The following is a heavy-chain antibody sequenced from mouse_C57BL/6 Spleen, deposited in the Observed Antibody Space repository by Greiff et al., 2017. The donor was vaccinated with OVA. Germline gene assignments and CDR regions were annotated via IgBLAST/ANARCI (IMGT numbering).Heavy chain of an antibody. J-gene: IGHJ1*03. CDR3: ARSHTVVAHWYFDV. CDR2: IWWDDDK. V-gene: IGHV8-8*01. D-gene: IGHD1-1*01. CDR1: GFSLSTFGMG. Sequence: QVTLKESGPGILQPSQTLSLTCSFSGFSLSTFGMGVGWIRQPSGKGLEWLAHIWWDDDKYYNPALKSRLTISKDTSKNQVFLKIANVDTADTATYYCARSHTVVAHWYFDVWGTGTTVTVSS.